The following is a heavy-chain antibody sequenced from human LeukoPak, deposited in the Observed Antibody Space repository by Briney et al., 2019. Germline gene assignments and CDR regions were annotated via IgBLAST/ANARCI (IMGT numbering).Heavy chain of an antibody. V-gene: IGHV3-30*02. CDR2: TPYHGVSR. Sequence: PGGSLRLSCAASGFIFGSYGMHWVRQAPGKGLEWVAFTPYHGVSRYYTESVKGRFTISGDNSKSTLYLQMNSLRIEDTAVYYCAKDRHGDYTSVYWGQRTLVIVSS. D-gene: IGHD4-17*01. CDR1: GFIFGSYG. CDR3: AKDRHGDYTSVY. J-gene: IGHJ4*02.